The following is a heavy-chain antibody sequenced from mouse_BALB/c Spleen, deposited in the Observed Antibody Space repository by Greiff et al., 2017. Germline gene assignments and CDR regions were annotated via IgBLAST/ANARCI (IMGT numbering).Heavy chain of an antibody. CDR1: GYSITSGYY. V-gene: IGHV3-6*02. J-gene: IGHJ1*01. Sequence: EVKLEVSGPGLVKPSQSLSLTCSVTGYSITSGYYWNWIRQFPGNKLEWMGYISYDGSNNYNPSLKNRISITRDTSKNQFFLKLNSVTTEDTATYYCARAYYGSRYWYFDVWGAGTTVTVSS. CDR3: ARAYYGSRYWYFDV. CDR2: ISYDGSN. D-gene: IGHD1-1*01.